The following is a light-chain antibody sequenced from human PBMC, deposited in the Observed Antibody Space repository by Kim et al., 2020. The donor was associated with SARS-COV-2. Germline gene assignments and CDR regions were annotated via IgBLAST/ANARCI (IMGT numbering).Light chain of an antibody. Sequence: DIQMTQSPSTLSASVGDRVTITCRASQSISSWLAWYQQKPGKAPKLLIYDASSLESGVPSRFSGSGSGTEFTLTISSLQPDDFATYYCQLGRTFGQGTKVDIK. V-gene: IGKV1-5*01. CDR1: QSISSW. CDR2: DAS. J-gene: IGKJ1*01. CDR3: QLGRT.